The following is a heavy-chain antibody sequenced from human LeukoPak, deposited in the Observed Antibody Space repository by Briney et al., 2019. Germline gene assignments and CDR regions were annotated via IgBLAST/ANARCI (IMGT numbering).Heavy chain of an antibody. CDR3: ARVGLYGSGSFTAFDI. J-gene: IGHJ3*02. Sequence: SQTLSLTCTVSGGSISSGGYYWSWIRQHPGKGLEWIGYIYYSGSTYYNPSLKSRVTISVDTSKNQFSLKLSSVTAADTAVYYCARVGLYGSGSFTAFDIWGQGTMVTVSS. CDR2: IYYSGST. V-gene: IGHV4-31*03. D-gene: IGHD3-10*01. CDR1: GGSISSGGYY.